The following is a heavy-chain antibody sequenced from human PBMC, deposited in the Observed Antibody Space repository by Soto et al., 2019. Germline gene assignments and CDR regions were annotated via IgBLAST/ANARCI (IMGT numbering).Heavy chain of an antibody. J-gene: IGHJ4*02. CDR1: GGSFSGYY. V-gene: IGHV4-34*01. D-gene: IGHD5-18*01. CDR3: ARVHSYGYYFDY. CDR2: INHSGST. Sequence: PSETLSLTCAVYGGSFSGYYWSWIRQPPGKGLEWIGEINHSGSTNYNPSLKSRVTISVDTSKNQFSLKLSSVTAADTAVYYCARVHSYGYYFDYWGQGTLVTVS.